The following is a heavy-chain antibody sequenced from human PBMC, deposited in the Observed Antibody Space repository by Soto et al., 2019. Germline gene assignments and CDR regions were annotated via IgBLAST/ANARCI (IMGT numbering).Heavy chain of an antibody. Sequence: QVQLQESGPGLVKPSQTLSLTCSVSGGSISSGGHYWSWIRQYPGKVLEWIGYIYYSGTTYYSPVLQSRISISLDTSNSQFSLKLSSVTAADTAVYYCAREFSGYGTIDCWGLGTLVTVSS. CDR3: AREFSGYGTIDC. CDR1: GGSISSGGHY. V-gene: IGHV4-31*03. D-gene: IGHD2-8*01. CDR2: IYYSGTT. J-gene: IGHJ4*02.